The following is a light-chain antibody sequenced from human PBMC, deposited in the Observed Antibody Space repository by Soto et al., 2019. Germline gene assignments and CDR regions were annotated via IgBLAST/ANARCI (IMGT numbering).Light chain of an antibody. CDR1: SSDVGGYNY. Sequence: QSALPQPRSVSGSPGQSVTISCTGTSSDVGGYNYVSWYQQHPGKAPKLMIYDVSKRPSGVPDRFSGSKSGNTASLTISGLQAEDEADYYCCSYAGSYTHNCVFGTGTKVTVL. V-gene: IGLV2-11*01. CDR2: DVS. J-gene: IGLJ1*01. CDR3: CSYAGSYTHNCV.